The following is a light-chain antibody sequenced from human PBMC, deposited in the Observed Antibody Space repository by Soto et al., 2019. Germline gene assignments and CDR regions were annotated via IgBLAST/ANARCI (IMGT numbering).Light chain of an antibody. CDR2: DAS. V-gene: IGKV1-33*01. Sequence: DIQMTQSPSSLSASVGDRVNITCQASQDIDTYLVWYQQKAGKVPKVLIFDASSLITGVPSRFSGTGSGTDFTFTISGLQPDDVATYYWQQYDNLPLTFGGGTKLE. CDR1: QDIDTY. CDR3: QQYDNLPLT. J-gene: IGKJ4*01.